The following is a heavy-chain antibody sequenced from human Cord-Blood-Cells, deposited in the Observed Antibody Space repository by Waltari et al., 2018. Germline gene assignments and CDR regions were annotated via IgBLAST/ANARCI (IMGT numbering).Heavy chain of an antibody. V-gene: IGHV1-69*12. CDR2: IIPIFGTA. Sequence: QVQLVQSGAEVKKPGSSVKVSCKASGGTFSSYANSWVRQDPGQGLEWMGGIIPIFGTANYAQKFQGRVTITADESTSTAYMELSSLRSEDTAVYYCARLSSDCSGGSCYYFDYWGQGTLVTVSS. CDR3: ARLSSDCSGGSCYYFDY. D-gene: IGHD2-15*01. CDR1: GGTFSSYA. J-gene: IGHJ4*02.